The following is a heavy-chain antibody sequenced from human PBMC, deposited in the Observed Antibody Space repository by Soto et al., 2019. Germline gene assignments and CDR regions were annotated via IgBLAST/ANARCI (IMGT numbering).Heavy chain of an antibody. CDR1: GGSISSYY. Sequence: QVQLQESGPGLVKPSETLSLTCTVSGGSISSYYWNWIRQPPGKGLEWIGYIYYSGSTKYNPSLKSRVTISVDTSKNQLSLKLSSVTAADTAVYYCARHRWGDGYIPWGQGTLVIVSS. CDR3: ARHRWGDGYIP. V-gene: IGHV4-59*01. D-gene: IGHD5-12*01. J-gene: IGHJ5*02. CDR2: IYYSGST.